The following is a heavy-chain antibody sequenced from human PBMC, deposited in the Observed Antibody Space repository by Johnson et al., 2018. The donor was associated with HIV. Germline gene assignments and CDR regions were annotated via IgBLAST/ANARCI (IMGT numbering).Heavy chain of an antibody. V-gene: IGHV3-66*01. CDR3: ARGEGSGWHLAGAFDI. Sequence: VQVVESGGALVQSGGSLRLSCAASGFNVSSNYMSWVRQAPGKGLEWVSLIYSGGTTYYTDSVKGRFTISSDNSKNTLYLQMNSLRAEDTAVYYCARGEGSGWHLAGAFDIWGQGTIVTVSS. CDR1: GFNVSSNY. D-gene: IGHD6-19*01. J-gene: IGHJ3*02. CDR2: IYSGGTT.